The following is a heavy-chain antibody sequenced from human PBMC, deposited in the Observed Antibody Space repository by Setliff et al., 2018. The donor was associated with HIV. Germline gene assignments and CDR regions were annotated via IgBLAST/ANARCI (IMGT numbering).Heavy chain of an antibody. CDR2: INPTSGDT. CDR1: GYTLTGYY. J-gene: IGHJ4*02. V-gene: IGHV1-2*06. CDR3: AREGISGSYFDY. Sequence: ASVKVSCKASGYTLTGYYMNWVRQAPGQGLEWMGRINPTSGDTNYAQKFQGRVTMTRDTSISTAYMELSRLKSDDAAVYYCAREGISGSYFDYWGQGTLVTVYS. D-gene: IGHD1-26*01.